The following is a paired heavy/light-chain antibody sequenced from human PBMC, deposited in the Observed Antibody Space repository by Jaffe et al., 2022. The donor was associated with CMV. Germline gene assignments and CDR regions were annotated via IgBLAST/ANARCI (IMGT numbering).Light chain of an antibody. CDR1: SSNIGNNY. V-gene: IGLV1-51*02. Sequence: QSVLTQPPSVSAAPGQKVTISCSGSSSNIGNNYVSWYQQLPGTAPKLLIYENNKRPSGIPDRFSGSKSGTSATLGITGLQTGDEADYYCGTWDSSLSAGGVFGGGTKLTVL. CDR3: GTWDSSLSAGGV. J-gene: IGLJ3*02. CDR2: ENN.
Heavy chain of an antibody. Sequence: EVQLVESGGVVVQPGGSLRLSCAASGFTFDDYTMHWVRQAPGKGLEWVSLISWDGGSTYYADSVKGRFTISRDNSKNSLYLQMNSLRTEDTALYYCAKDRSSSWPPYYYYGMDVWGQGTTVTVSS. CDR3: AKDRSSSWPPYYYYGMDV. CDR2: ISWDGGST. CDR1: GFTFDDYT. D-gene: IGHD6-13*01. J-gene: IGHJ6*02. V-gene: IGHV3-43*01.